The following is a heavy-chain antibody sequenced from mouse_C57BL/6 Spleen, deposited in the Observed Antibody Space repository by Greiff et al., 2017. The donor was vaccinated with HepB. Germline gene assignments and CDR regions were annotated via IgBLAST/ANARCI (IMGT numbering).Heavy chain of an antibody. CDR1: GFTFSSYA. V-gene: IGHV5-9-1*02. J-gene: IGHJ4*01. CDR3: TRDGGSSYYAMDY. CDR2: ISSGGDYI. D-gene: IGHD1-1*01. Sequence: EVKVEESGEGLVKPGGSLKLSCAASGFTFSSYAMSWVRQTPEKRLEWVAYISSGGDYIYYADTVKGRFTISRDNARNTLYLQMSSLKSEDTAMYYCTRDGGSSYYAMDYWGQGTSVTVSS.